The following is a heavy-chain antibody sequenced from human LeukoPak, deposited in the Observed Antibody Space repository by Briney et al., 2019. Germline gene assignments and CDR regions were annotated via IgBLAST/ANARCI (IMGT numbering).Heavy chain of an antibody. CDR1: GFTFSSYA. CDR2: ISGSGGST. V-gene: IGHV3-23*01. J-gene: IGHJ4*02. D-gene: IGHD2-21*02. CDR3: AKDGNRGGDCYPTTLFDY. Sequence: GGSLRLSCAASGFTFSSYAMSWVRQAPGKGLEWVSAISGSGGSTYYADSVKGRFTISRDNSKNTLYLQMNSLRAEDTAVYYCAKDGNRGGDCYPTTLFDYWGQGTLVTVSS.